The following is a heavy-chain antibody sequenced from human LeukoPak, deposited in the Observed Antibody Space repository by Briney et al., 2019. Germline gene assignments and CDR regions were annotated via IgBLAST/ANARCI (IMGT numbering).Heavy chain of an antibody. CDR3: AKGPDYGDYAVLFDY. Sequence: GGSLRLSCAASGFTFDDYAMHWVRQAPGKGLEGVSLISGDGGSTYYADSVKGRFTISRDNSKNSLYLQMNSLRTEDTALYYCAKGPDYGDYAVLFDYWGQGTLVTVSS. D-gene: IGHD4-17*01. V-gene: IGHV3-43*02. J-gene: IGHJ4*02. CDR2: ISGDGGST. CDR1: GFTFDDYA.